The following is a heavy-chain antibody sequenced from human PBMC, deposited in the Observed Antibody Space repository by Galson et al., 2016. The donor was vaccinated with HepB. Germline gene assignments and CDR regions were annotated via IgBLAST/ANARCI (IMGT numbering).Heavy chain of an antibody. Sequence: SLRLSCAASGLTFNNYHMNWARQAPGKGLEWGSYIGSSSSPIYYADSVKGRFPISRDNAHNSLYLQMNSLRAEDSAVYYCAGDSGRTGAWDYWGRGTLVTVSS. CDR3: AGDSGRTGAWDY. V-gene: IGHV3-48*01. J-gene: IGHJ4*02. CDR1: GLTFNNYH. D-gene: IGHD1-14*01. CDR2: IGSSSSPI.